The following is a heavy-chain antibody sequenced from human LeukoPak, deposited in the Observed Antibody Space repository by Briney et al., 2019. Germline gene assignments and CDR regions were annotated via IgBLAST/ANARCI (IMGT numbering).Heavy chain of an antibody. V-gene: IGHV1-69*13. CDR1: GGTFSSYA. CDR2: IIPIFGTA. D-gene: IGHD6-6*01. J-gene: IGHJ4*02. Sequence: SVKVSCKASGGTFSSYAISWVRQAPGQGLEWMGGIIPIFGTANYAQKFQGRVTITADESTSTAYMELSSLRSDGTAVYYCARVHGSSSSLSGDWAYWGQGTLVTVSS. CDR3: ARVHGSSSSLSGDWAY.